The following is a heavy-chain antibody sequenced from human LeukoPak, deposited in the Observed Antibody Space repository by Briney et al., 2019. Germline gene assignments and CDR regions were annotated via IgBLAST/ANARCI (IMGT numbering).Heavy chain of an antibody. J-gene: IGHJ4*02. CDR1: GFTFSIYA. V-gene: IGHV3-30*18. D-gene: IGHD1-14*01. CDR2: ISYDGSNK. CDR3: AKVPRQTGWFPLSDY. Sequence: GGSLRLSCAASGFTFSIYAMHWVRQAPGMGLEWVAFISYDGSNKYYADSVKGRFTISRDSSKNTLYLQMNSLRAEDTAVYYCAKVPRQTGWFPLSDYWGQGALVTVSS.